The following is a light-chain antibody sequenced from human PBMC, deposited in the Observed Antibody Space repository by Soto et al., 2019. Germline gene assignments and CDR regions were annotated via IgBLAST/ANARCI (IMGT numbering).Light chain of an antibody. J-gene: IGLJ2*01. V-gene: IGLV1-44*01. CDR2: SNN. CDR1: SSNIGINT. Sequence: QSVLTQPPSASGTPGQRVTVSCSGSSSNIGINTVNWYQHLPGTAPKLLIYSNNQRPSGVPDRFSGSKPGTSASLAISGLQSEDEADYYCASWDDSLKAVLFGGGTKLTVL. CDR3: ASWDDSLKAVL.